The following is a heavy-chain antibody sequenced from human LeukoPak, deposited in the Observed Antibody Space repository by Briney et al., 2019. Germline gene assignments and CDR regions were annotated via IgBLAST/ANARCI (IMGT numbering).Heavy chain of an antibody. Sequence: PGWSLRLSCAASGFTFSRYGMHWVRQAPGKGLEWVAVISYDGSNKCYADSVKGRFTISRDNSKNTLFLQMNSLRAEDTALYYCAKDRSSSWAIDYWGQGTLVTVSS. CDR3: AKDRSSSWAIDY. J-gene: IGHJ4*02. CDR2: ISYDGSNK. CDR1: GFTFSRYG. D-gene: IGHD6-13*01. V-gene: IGHV3-30*18.